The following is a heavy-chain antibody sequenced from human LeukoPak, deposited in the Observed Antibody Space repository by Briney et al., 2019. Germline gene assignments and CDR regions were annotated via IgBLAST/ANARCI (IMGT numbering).Heavy chain of an antibody. CDR1: GGSISSADYY. Sequence: SQTLSLTCAVSGGSISSADYYWSWIRQSPGKGLEWIGFIYYSGSTYYNPSLKSRVTISVDTSKNQFSLKLRSETAADTAVYYCASIVVVTAAIDYWGQGTLVTVSS. V-gene: IGHV4-30-4*01. CDR2: IYYSGST. CDR3: ASIVVVTAAIDY. D-gene: IGHD2-21*02. J-gene: IGHJ4*02.